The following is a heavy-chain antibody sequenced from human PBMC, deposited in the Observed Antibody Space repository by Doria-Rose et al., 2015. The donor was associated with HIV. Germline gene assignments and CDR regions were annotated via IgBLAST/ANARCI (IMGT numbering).Heavy chain of an antibody. CDR2: ISYDGTNK. CDR3: ARDWDDYGDFDY. V-gene: IGHV3-30*03. D-gene: IGHD4-17*01. J-gene: IGHJ4*02. Sequence: KGLAWVAVISYDGTNKYYSASVNGRFTISSDNSRFTLYLQMNNLRAEDTAVYYCARDWDDYGDFDYWGQGTLVIVSA.